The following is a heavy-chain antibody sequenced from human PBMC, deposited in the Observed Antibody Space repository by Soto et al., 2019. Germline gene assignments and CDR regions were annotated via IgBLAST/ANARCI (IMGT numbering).Heavy chain of an antibody. CDR1: GFTFDDYA. CDR3: AKAPAYSSGWYRY. V-gene: IGHV3-9*01. CDR2: ISWNSGSI. Sequence: PGGSLRLACAASGFTFDDYAMHWVRQAPGKGLEWVSGISWNSGSIGYADSVKGRFTISRDNAKNSLYLQMNSLRAEDTALYYCAKAPAYSSGWYRYWGQGTLVTVSS. J-gene: IGHJ4*02. D-gene: IGHD6-19*01.